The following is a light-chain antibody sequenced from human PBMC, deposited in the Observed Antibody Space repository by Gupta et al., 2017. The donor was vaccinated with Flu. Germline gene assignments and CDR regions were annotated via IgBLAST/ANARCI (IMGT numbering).Light chain of an antibody. V-gene: IGKV3-20*01. CDR3: QQDGSSPWHT. CDR1: QSVSSSY. Sequence: TLSLSPGERATLSCRASQSVSSSYLAWYQQKPGQAPRLLIYDAASRDTGIPDRFSGSGCGTDVTLTISRREPEDFAVYYCQQDGSSPWHTFGQGTKMEIK. CDR2: DAA. J-gene: IGKJ2*01.